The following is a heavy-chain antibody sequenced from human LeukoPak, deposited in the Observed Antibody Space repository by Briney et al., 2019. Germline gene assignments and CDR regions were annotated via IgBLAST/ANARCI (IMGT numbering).Heavy chain of an antibody. Sequence: PGGSLRLSCAASGFTFSSYWMHWVRQAPGKGLVWVSRINSDGSGTSYADSVKGRFTISRDNAKNTLYLQMNSLRAEDTAVYYCARVRSGSSAGNYGMDVWGQGTTVTVSS. J-gene: IGHJ6*02. CDR3: ARVRSGSSAGNYGMDV. CDR1: GFTFSSYW. CDR2: INSDGSGT. V-gene: IGHV3-74*01. D-gene: IGHD1-26*01.